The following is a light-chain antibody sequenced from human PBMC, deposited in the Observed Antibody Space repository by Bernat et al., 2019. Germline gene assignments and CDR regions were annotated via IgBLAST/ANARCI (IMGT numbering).Light chain of an antibody. J-gene: IGLJ1*01. CDR2: DVS. Sequence: QSALTQPRSVSGSPGQSVTISCTGTSSDVGGYKYVSWYPQHPGKAPKLMIYDVSKRPSGVPDRFSVSKSGNTASLTISGPQAEDEADYYFCSYAGSYTYVFATGTKVTVL. CDR3: CSYAGSYTYV. V-gene: IGLV2-11*01. CDR1: SSDVGGYKY.